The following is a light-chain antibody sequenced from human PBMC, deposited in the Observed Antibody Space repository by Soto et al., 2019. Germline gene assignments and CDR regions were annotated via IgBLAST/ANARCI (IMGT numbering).Light chain of an antibody. Sequence: MMRTQSRATFSVSPGERVSLSCRTSHSVNSHVAWYQQKPGQAPRLLLYGASTRATGIPVRFSGSGFGTEFTLTISSLQSEDFAVYYCQQYKNWPLFGQGTRLEIK. V-gene: IGKV3-15*01. CDR2: GAS. CDR3: QQYKNWPL. J-gene: IGKJ5*01. CDR1: HSVNSH.